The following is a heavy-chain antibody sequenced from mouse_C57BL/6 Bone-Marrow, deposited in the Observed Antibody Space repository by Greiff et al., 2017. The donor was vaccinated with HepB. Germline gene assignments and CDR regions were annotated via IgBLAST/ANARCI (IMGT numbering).Heavy chain of an antibody. CDR1: GYTFTSYW. V-gene: IGHV1-55*01. CDR3: ARYYYDYDERDFDY. D-gene: IGHD2-4*01. J-gene: IGHJ2*01. CDR2: IYPGSGST. Sequence: QVQLKQPGAELVKPGASVKMSCKASGYTFTSYWITWVKQRPGQGLEWIGDIYPGSGSTNYNEKFKSKATLTVDTSSSTAYMQLSSLTSEDSAVYYCARYYYDYDERDFDYWGQGTTLTVSS.